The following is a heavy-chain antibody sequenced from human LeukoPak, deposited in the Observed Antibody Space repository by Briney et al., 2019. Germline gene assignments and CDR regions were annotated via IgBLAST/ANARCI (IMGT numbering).Heavy chain of an antibody. CDR1: GYTFTGYY. CDR3: VRLLSVTFGGGHWFDP. D-gene: IGHD3-16*01. CDR2: INPNSGGT. J-gene: IGHJ5*02. V-gene: IGHV1-2*06. Sequence: ASVTVSCKASGYTFTGYYMHWVRQAPGQGLEWMGRINPNSGGTNYAQKFQGRVTMTRDTSISTAYMELSRLRSDDTAVYYCVRLLSVTFGGGHWFDPWGQGTLVTVSS.